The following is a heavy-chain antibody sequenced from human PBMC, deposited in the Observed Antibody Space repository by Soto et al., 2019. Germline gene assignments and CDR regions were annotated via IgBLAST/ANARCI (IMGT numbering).Heavy chain of an antibody. CDR2: IIPIFGTA. CDR3: ARVGSSSWWVPNYYYGMDV. CDR1: GYTFTSYG. D-gene: IGHD6-13*01. V-gene: IGHV1-69*06. J-gene: IGHJ6*02. Sequence: QVQLVQSGAEVKKPGASVKVSCKASGYTFTSYGISWVRQAPGQGLEWMGGIIPIFGTANYAQKFQGRVTITADKSTSTAYMELSSLRSEDTAVYYCARVGSSSWWVPNYYYGMDVWGQGTTVTVSS.